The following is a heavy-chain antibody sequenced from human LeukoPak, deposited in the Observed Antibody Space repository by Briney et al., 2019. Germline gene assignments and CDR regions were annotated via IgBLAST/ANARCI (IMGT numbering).Heavy chain of an antibody. CDR2: ISAYNGNT. CDR1: GYTFTSYG. J-gene: IGHJ6*02. D-gene: IGHD3-3*01. CDR3: ARAPRYYDFWSGYYSYGMDV. Sequence: GASVKVSCKASGYTFTSYGISWVRQAPGQGLEWMGWISAYNGNTNYAQKLQGRVTMTTDTSTSTAYMELRSLRSDDTAVYYCARAPRYYDFWSGYYSYGMDVWGQGTTVTVSS. V-gene: IGHV1-18*01.